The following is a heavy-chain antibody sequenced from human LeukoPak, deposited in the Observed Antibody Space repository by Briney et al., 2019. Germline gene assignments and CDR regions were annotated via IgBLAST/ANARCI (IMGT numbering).Heavy chain of an antibody. CDR3: ARGPDYYGSGSYYKRKGYFDY. D-gene: IGHD3-10*01. J-gene: IGHJ4*02. CDR2: INHSGST. V-gene: IGHV4-34*01. CDR1: GGSFSGYY. Sequence: SQTLSLTCAVYGGSFSGYYWSWIRQPPGKGLEWIVEINHSGSTNYNPSLKSRVTISVDTSKNQFSLKLSSVTAADTAVYYCARGPDYYGSGSYYKRKGYFDYWGQGTLVTVSS.